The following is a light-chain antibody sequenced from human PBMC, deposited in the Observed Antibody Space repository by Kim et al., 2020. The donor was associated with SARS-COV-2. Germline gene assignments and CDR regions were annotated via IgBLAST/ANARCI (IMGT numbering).Light chain of an antibody. Sequence: LSPGERVTLSCRASQSVRSNYFAWYQQKPGQAPRLLIFDVFIRATGIPDRFSGGGSGTDFTLTISRLEPEDSAVYYCQQYDHSPVTFGQGTKLEIK. J-gene: IGKJ2*01. CDR3: QQYDHSPVT. CDR1: QSVRSNY. CDR2: DVF. V-gene: IGKV3-20*01.